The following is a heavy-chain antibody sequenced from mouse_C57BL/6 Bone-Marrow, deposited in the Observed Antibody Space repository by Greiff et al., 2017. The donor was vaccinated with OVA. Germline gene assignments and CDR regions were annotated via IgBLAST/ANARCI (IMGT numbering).Heavy chain of an antibody. V-gene: IGHV1-82*01. CDR3: ARRRESYYYGSSPRWYFDV. Sequence: LLESGPELVKPGASVKISCKASGYAFSSSWMNWVKQRPGKGLEWIGRIYPGDGDTNYNGKFKGKATLTADKSSSTAYMQLSSLTSEDSAVYFCARRRESYYYGSSPRWYFDVWGTGTTVTVSS. CDR2: IYPGDGDT. D-gene: IGHD1-1*01. J-gene: IGHJ1*03. CDR1: GYAFSSSW.